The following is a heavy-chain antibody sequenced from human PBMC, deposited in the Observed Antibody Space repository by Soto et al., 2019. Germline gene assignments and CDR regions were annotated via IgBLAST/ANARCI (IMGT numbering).Heavy chain of an antibody. CDR2: ISSTSSTT. CDR3: AKGGTTMKGWYMDV. CDR1: GFIFSRHS. V-gene: IGHV3-48*01. Sequence: PGGSLRLSCEVSGFIFSRHSMNWVRQAPGKGLEWVSYISSTSSTTYYADSVKGRFTISRDSAKNSLYLQMNNLRAEDTAVYYCAKGGTTMKGWYMDVWGKGTTVTVSS. D-gene: IGHD4-17*01. J-gene: IGHJ6*03.